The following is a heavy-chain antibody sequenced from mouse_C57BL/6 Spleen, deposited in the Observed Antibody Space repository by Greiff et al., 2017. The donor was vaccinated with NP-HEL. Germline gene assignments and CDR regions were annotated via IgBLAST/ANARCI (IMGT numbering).Heavy chain of an antibody. V-gene: IGHV1-69*01. CDR2: IDPSDSYT. Sequence: QVQLQQPGAELVMPGASVKLSCKASGYTFTSYWMHWVKQRPGQGLEWIGEIDPSDSYTNYNQTFKGKSTLTVDKSSSTAYMQLSSLTSEDSAVYYCARRPPYYAMDDWGQGTSVTVAS. CDR1: GYTFTSYW. CDR3: ARRPPYYAMDD. J-gene: IGHJ4*01.